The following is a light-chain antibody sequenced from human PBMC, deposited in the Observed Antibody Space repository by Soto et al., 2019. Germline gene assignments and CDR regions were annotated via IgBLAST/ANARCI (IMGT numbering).Light chain of an antibody. CDR3: QQFDDSVT. Sequence: EIVLTQSPGTLSLSPGERATLSCRASQSVSSSYLAWYQQKPGQAPRLLIYGASSRPTGIPDRFSGSGSGTDFTLTISRLEPEDSAVYYCQQFDDSVTFGQGTRLEN. CDR2: GAS. CDR1: QSVSSSY. J-gene: IGKJ5*01. V-gene: IGKV3-20*01.